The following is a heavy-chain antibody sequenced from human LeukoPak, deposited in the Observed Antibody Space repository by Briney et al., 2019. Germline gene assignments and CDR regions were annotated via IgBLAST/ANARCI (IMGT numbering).Heavy chain of an antibody. D-gene: IGHD3-10*01. CDR2: IIPIFGAA. CDR3: ARSRGVSHYGMDV. Sequence: GASVKVSCKASGGTFSSYAISWVRQAPGQGLEGMGGIIPIFGAANYAQKFQGRVTITAAESTSTAYMELSSLRSEDTAVYYCARSRGVSHYGMDVWGQGTPVTVSS. V-gene: IGHV1-69*13. CDR1: GGTFSSYA. J-gene: IGHJ6*02.